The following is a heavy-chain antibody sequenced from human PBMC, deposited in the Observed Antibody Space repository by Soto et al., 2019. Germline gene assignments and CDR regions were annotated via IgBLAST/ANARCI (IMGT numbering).Heavy chain of an antibody. D-gene: IGHD6-13*01. Sequence: EVQLVESGGGLVQPGGSLRLSCAASGFTFSDHYMDWVRQAPGKGLEWVGRTRNKANSYTTEYAASVKGRFTVSRDDSQNSLYLQMNSLKTDDTAVYYCTRARSSSWGVDASDIWGQGTMVTVSS. V-gene: IGHV3-72*01. CDR3: TRARSSSWGVDASDI. CDR1: GFTFSDHY. CDR2: TRNKANSYTT. J-gene: IGHJ3*02.